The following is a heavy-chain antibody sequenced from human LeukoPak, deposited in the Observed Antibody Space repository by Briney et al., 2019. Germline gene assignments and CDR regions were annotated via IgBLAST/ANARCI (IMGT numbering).Heavy chain of an antibody. V-gene: IGHV3-7*01. CDR3: ASQTYYDFWSGYYYYYMDV. CDR2: IKQDGSEK. D-gene: IGHD3-3*01. Sequence: PGGSLRLSCAASGFTFSSYWMSWVRQAPGKGLEWVANIKQDGSEKYYVDSVKGRFTISRDNAKNSLHLQMNSLRAEDTAVYYCASQTYYDFWSGYYYYYMDVWGKGTTVTVSS. J-gene: IGHJ6*03. CDR1: GFTFSSYW.